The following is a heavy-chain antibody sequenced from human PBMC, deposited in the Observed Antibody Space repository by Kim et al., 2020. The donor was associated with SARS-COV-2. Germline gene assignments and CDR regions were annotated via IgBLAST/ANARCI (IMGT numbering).Heavy chain of an antibody. J-gene: IGHJ4*02. CDR2: ISYDGSNK. CDR3: AKVLSGSYTGGYFDY. D-gene: IGHD1-26*01. CDR1: GFTFSGYG. V-gene: IGHV3-30*18. Sequence: GGSLRLSCAASGFTFSGYGMHWVRQAPGKGLEWVAVISYDGSNKYYADSVQGRFTISRDNSKNTLYLQMNSLRAEDTAVYYCAKVLSGSYTGGYFDYWGQGTLVTVSS.